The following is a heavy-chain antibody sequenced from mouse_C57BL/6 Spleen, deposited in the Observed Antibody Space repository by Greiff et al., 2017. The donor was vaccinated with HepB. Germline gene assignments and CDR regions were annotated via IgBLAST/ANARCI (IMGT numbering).Heavy chain of an antibody. CDR3: ARGIYDGYYIYAMDY. CDR1: GYSITSGYY. J-gene: IGHJ4*01. Sequence: EVQRVESGPGLVKPSQSLSLTCSVTGYSITSGYYWNWIRQFPGNKLEWMGYISYDGSNNYNPSLKNRISITRDTSKNQFFLKLNSVTTEDTATYYCARGIYDGYYIYAMDYWGQGTSVTVSS. V-gene: IGHV3-6*01. CDR2: ISYDGSN. D-gene: IGHD2-3*01.